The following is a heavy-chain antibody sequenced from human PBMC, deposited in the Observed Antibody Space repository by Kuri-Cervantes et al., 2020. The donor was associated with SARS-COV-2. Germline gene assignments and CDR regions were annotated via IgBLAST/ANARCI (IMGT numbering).Heavy chain of an antibody. CDR3: ARDSGDWNPDGFDI. D-gene: IGHD1-1*01. V-gene: IGHV1-8*02. CDR2: MNPDTGNA. Sequence: ASVKVSCKASGYTFTNNDINWVRQASGQGLEWMGWMNPDTGNAGYAQKFQGRVTMTRIMSTSTAYMELGSLRFEDSAVYYCARDSGDWNPDGFDIWGQGTMITVSS. CDR1: GYTFTNND. J-gene: IGHJ3*02.